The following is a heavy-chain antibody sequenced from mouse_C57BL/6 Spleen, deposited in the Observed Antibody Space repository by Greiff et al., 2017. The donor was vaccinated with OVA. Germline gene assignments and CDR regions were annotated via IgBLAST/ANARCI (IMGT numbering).Heavy chain of an antibody. CDR3: ARSPEGYFDY. CDR1: GFTFSSYG. Sequence: EVQRVESGGDLVKPGGSLKLSCAASGFTFSSYGMSWVRQTPDKRLEWVATISSGGSYTYYPDSVKGRFTISRDNAKNTLYLQMSSLKSEDTAMYYCARSPEGYFDYWGQGTTLTVSS. CDR2: ISSGGSYT. V-gene: IGHV5-6*01. J-gene: IGHJ2*01.